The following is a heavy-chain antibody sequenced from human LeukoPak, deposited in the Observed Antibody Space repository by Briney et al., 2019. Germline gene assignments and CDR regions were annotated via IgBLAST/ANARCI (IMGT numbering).Heavy chain of an antibody. V-gene: IGHV3-48*03. CDR3: AGKLTGTTYFDC. CDR1: GFPFSNYD. CDR2: IRSSGGTI. D-gene: IGHD1-1*01. Sequence: GGSLRFSCVSSGFPFSNYDMNWVRQAPGKGLEWVSYIRSSGGTIYYADSVKGRFTISRDSAKNSVYLRMNSLRAEDTALYYCAGKLTGTTYFDCWGQGIMATVSS. J-gene: IGHJ4*02.